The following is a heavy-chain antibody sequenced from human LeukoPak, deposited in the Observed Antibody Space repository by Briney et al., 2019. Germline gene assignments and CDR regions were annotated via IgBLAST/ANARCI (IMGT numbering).Heavy chain of an antibody. J-gene: IGHJ3*02. CDR3: ARPFLNWSPHSPRHAFDI. Sequence: PSETLSLTCAVYGGSFSGYYWSWIRQPPGKGLEWIGEINHSGSTNYNPSLKSRVTISVDTSKNQFSLKLSSVTAADTAVYYCARPFLNWSPHSPRHAFDIWGQGTMVTVSS. D-gene: IGHD1-20*01. CDR2: INHSGST. CDR1: GGSFSGYY. V-gene: IGHV4-34*01.